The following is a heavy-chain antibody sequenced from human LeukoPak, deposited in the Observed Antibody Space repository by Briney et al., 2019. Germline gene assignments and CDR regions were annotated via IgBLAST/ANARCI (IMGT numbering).Heavy chain of an antibody. Sequence: GASVKVSCKASGGTFSSYAISWVRQAPGQGLEWMGGIIPIFGTANYAQKFQGRVTITADESTSTAYMELSSLRSEDTAVYYCARGLKSIVTYNQQTNYGMDVWGQGTTVTVSS. CDR2: IIPIFGTA. CDR1: GGTFSSYA. V-gene: IGHV1-69*13. D-gene: IGHD5-24*01. J-gene: IGHJ6*02. CDR3: ARGLKSIVTYNQQTNYGMDV.